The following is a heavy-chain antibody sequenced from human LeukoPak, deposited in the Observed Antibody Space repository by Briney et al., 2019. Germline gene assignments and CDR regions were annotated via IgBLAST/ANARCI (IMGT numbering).Heavy chain of an antibody. V-gene: IGHV3-23*01. Sequence: PGGSLRLSCAASGFTFSSYAMSWVRQAPGKGLEWVSAISGSGGSTYYADSVKGRFTTSRDNSKNTLYLQMNSLRAEDTAVFYCAKPIVGAKNVFDYWGQGTLVTVSS. J-gene: IGHJ4*02. CDR1: GFTFSSYA. CDR2: ISGSGGST. CDR3: AKPIVGAKNVFDY. D-gene: IGHD1-26*01.